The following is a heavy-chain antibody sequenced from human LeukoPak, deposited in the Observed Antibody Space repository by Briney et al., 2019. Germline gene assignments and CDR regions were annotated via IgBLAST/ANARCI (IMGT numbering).Heavy chain of an antibody. J-gene: IGHJ3*02. CDR2: IYYSGST. CDR1: GGSISSSSYY. Sequence: SETLSLTCTVSGGSISSSSYYWGWIRQPPGKGLEWIGSIYYSGSTYYNPSLKSRVTISVDTSKNQFSLKLSSVTAADTAVYYCARSGIAIGVPYQYAFDIWGQGTMVTVSS. V-gene: IGHV4-39*01. CDR3: ARSGIAIGVPYQYAFDI. D-gene: IGHD2-2*01.